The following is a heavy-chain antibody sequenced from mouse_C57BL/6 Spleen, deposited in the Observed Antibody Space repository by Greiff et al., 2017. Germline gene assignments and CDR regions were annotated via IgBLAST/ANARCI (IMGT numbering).Heavy chain of an antibody. CDR2: ISSGGDYI. Sequence: EVQLQESGEGLVKPGGSLKLSCAASGFTFSSYAMSWVRQTPEKRLEWVAYISSGGDYIYYADTVKGRFTISRDNARNTLYLQMSSLKSEDTAMYYCTRDDYYGSSYAMDYWGQGTSVTVSS. CDR3: TRDDYYGSSYAMDY. J-gene: IGHJ4*01. D-gene: IGHD1-1*01. CDR1: GFTFSSYA. V-gene: IGHV5-9-1*02.